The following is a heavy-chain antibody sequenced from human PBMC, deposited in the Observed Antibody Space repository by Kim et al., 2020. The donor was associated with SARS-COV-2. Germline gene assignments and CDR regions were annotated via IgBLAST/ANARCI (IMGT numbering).Heavy chain of an antibody. Sequence: YADSVKGRSTISRDNSKNRVYLDMNSLRVDDAAIYYCAKAVISSSYFSFDPWGQGALVTVSS. J-gene: IGHJ5*02. V-gene: IGHV3-23*01. CDR3: AKAVISSSYFSFDP. D-gene: IGHD6-13*01.